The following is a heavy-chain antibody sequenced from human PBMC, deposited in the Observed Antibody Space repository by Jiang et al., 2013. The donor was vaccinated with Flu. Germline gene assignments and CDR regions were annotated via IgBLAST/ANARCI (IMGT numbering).Heavy chain of an antibody. J-gene: IGHJ6*03. V-gene: IGHV1-69*01. CDR3: GTTPTVTSWGYYYFNMDV. CDR2: IIPIFGTT. CDR1: GGTFSSHG. Sequence: SGAEVKKPGSSVKVSCKASGGTFSSHGVSWVRQAPGQGLEWMGGIIPIFGTTHHAQIFRDRVTITADESTSTAYLELSSLRSDDTAVYYCGTTPTVTSWGYYYFNMDVWGKGTSVTVSS. D-gene: IGHD4-11*01.